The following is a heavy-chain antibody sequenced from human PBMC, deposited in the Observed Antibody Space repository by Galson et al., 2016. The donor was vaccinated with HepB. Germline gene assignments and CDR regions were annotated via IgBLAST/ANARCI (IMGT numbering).Heavy chain of an antibody. CDR1: GGTSSNYA. CDR2: IIPIFDSA. Sequence: SCKASGGTSSNYAINWVRQAPGQGLEWMGRIIPIFDSANYAQKFQDRVAITVDKSTSTAYMELSILRSEDTAVLYSARQDSYDSTGLDYWGQGTLVTVSS. D-gene: IGHD3-22*01. J-gene: IGHJ4*02. CDR3: ARQDSYDSTGLDY. V-gene: IGHV1-69*04.